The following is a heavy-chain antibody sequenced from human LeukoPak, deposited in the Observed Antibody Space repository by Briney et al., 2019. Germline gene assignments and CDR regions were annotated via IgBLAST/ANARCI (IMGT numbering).Heavy chain of an antibody. D-gene: IGHD1-1*01. CDR3: AKGDKTGTTLADDAFDI. J-gene: IGHJ3*02. CDR2: ISWNSGSI. CDR1: GFTVSSNY. V-gene: IGHV3-9*03. Sequence: GGSLRLSCAASGFTVSSNYMSWVRQAPGKGLEWVSGISWNSGSIGYADSVKGRFTISRDNAKNSLYLQMNSLRAEDMALYYCAKGDKTGTTLADDAFDIWGQGTMVTVSS.